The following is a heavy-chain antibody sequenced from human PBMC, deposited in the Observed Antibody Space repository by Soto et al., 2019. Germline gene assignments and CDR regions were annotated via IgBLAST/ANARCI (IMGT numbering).Heavy chain of an antibody. CDR1: GFTFSSYS. CDR3: AREREGYSGYEPDAFDI. D-gene: IGHD5-12*01. CDR2: ISSSSSYI. Sequence: PGGSLRLSSAASGFTFSSYSVNWVRQAPGKGLEWVSSISSSSSYIYYADSVKGRFTISRDNAKNSLYLQMNSLRAEDTAVYYCAREREGYSGYEPDAFDIWGQGT. J-gene: IGHJ3*02. V-gene: IGHV3-21*01.